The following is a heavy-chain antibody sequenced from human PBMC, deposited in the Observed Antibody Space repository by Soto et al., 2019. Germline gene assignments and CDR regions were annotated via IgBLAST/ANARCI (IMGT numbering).Heavy chain of an antibody. CDR2: IYYSGST. D-gene: IGHD3-10*01. J-gene: IGHJ5*02. V-gene: IGHV4-39*01. Sequence: ETLSLTCTVSGGSISSSSYYWGWIRQPPGKGLEWIGSIYYSGSTYYNPSLKSRVTISVDTSKNQFSLKLSSVTAADTAVYYCARYGSGSYYKRPYNWFDPWGQGTLVTVSS. CDR1: GGSISSSSYY. CDR3: ARYGSGSYYKRPYNWFDP.